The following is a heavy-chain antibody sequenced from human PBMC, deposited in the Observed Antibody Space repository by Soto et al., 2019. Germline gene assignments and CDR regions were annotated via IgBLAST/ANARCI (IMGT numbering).Heavy chain of an antibody. CDR3: ARDCLSCGYGKSDF. J-gene: IGHJ4*02. Sequence: LRLSCAASGFAFSSFWMSWVRQAPGKGLEWVTNANQDGSEKYYVASVKGRFTISRDNAKNSLYLQMNSLRAEDTAVYYCARDCLSCGYGKSDFLGQGALVTFSS. CDR1: GFAFSSFW. CDR2: ANQDGSEK. V-gene: IGHV3-7*01. D-gene: IGHD5-18*01.